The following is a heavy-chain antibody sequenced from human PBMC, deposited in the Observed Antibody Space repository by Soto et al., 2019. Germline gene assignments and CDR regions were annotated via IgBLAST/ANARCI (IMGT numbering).Heavy chain of an antibody. V-gene: IGHV1-69*06. CDR2: IIPIFGTA. D-gene: IGHD5-18*01. Sequence: QVQLVQSGAEVKKPGSSVKVSCKASGGTFSSYAISWVRQAPGQGLEWMGGIIPIFGTANYAQKFQGRVTITADKSTXTAYMELSSLRSEDTAVYYCADTRGYSYTPGMDVWGQGNTGTVSS. J-gene: IGHJ6*01. CDR1: GGTFSSYA. CDR3: ADTRGYSYTPGMDV.